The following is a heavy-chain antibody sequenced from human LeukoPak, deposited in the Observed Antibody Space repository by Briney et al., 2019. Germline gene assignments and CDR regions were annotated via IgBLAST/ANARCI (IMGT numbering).Heavy chain of an antibody. V-gene: IGHV4-38-2*02. CDR3: ARFDSWYILGYYYYYMDV. J-gene: IGHJ6*03. Sequence: PSETLSLTCTDSTYSISSDYYWGWIRQPPGKGLEWIGSINHSGSTYYNPSLKSRVTMSVDTSKNQFSLKLSSVTAADTAVYYCARFDSWYILGYYYYYMDVWGKGTTVTVSS. CDR1: TYSISSDYY. CDR2: INHSGST. D-gene: IGHD6-13*01.